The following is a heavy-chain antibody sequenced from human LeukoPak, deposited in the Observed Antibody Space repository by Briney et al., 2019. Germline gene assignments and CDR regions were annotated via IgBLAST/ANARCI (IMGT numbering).Heavy chain of an antibody. CDR2: VYYSGST. CDR3: ARTGSYNPYDWFDP. Sequence: PSETLSLTYTVSGGSISSNYWSWIRQPPGKGLEWIGYVYYSGSTTYNPSLKSRVTISVDTSKKQFSLNLSSVTAADTAVYYCARTGSYNPYDWFDPWGQGTLVTVSS. CDR1: GGSISSNY. V-gene: IGHV4-59*08. D-gene: IGHD1-14*01. J-gene: IGHJ5*02.